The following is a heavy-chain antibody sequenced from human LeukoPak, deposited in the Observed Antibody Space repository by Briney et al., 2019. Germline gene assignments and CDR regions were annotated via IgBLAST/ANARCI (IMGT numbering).Heavy chain of an antibody. V-gene: IGHV4-59*08. CDR1: GGSISSYY. CDR2: IYYSGST. J-gene: IGHJ2*01. CDR3: ARQGGGFWYFDL. D-gene: IGHD6-25*01. Sequence: SETLSLTCTVSGGSISSYYWSWIRQPPGKGLEWIGYIYYSGSTNYNPSLKSRVTVSVDTSKNQFSLKLSSVTAAGTAVYYCARQGGGFWYFDLWGRGTLVTVSS.